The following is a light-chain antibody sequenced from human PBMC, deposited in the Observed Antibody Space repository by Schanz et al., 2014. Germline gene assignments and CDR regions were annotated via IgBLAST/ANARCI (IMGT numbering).Light chain of an antibody. J-gene: IGLJ2*01. CDR1: SSDIGTYNL. CDR3: CSYTTNSAPGVV. Sequence: QSALTQPASVSGSPGQSITISCTGTSSDIGTYNLVSWHQQYPGKAPKVIIYEGDKRPSGVSTRFSGSKSGNTASLTISGLQAEDEADYYCCSYTTNSAPGVVFGGGTKLTVL. CDR2: EGD. V-gene: IGLV2-14*02.